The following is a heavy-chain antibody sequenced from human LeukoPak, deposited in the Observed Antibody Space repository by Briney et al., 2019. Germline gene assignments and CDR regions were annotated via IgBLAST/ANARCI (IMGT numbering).Heavy chain of an antibody. J-gene: IGHJ4*02. Sequence: GASVKVSCKASGYTFTSYGISWVRQAPGQGLEWMGWISTYNGNTNYAQKLQGRVTMTTDTSTSTAYMVLRSLRSDDTAVYYCASANWNYGVVYWGQGTLVTVSS. CDR2: ISTYNGNT. D-gene: IGHD1-7*01. CDR3: ASANWNYGVVY. V-gene: IGHV1-18*01. CDR1: GYTFTSYG.